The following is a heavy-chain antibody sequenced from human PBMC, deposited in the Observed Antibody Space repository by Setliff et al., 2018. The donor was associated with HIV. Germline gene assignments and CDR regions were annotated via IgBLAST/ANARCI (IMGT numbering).Heavy chain of an antibody. J-gene: IGHJ6*02. D-gene: IGHD3-9*01. CDR2: ITDSGNT. CDR1: GASISSYY. Sequence: KTSETLSLTCNVSGASISSYYWTWIRQSPGNRLEWLGYITDSGNTNYNPSLRRRVTISADTSKNQVSLRLRSVTAADTAVYYCARETQQSYNIVTGYNYYYGIDVWGQGTTVTV. CDR3: ARETQQSYNIVTGYNYYYGIDV. V-gene: IGHV4-59*01.